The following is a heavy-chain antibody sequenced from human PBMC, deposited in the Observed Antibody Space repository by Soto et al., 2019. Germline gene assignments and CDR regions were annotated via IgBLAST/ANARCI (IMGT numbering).Heavy chain of an antibody. CDR2: ISYDGSNK. V-gene: IGHV3-30*18. J-gene: IGHJ6*02. Sequence: GGSLRLSCAASGFTFSSYGMHWVRQAPGKGLEWVAVISYDGSNKYYADSVKGRFTISRDNSKNTLYLQMNSLRAEDTAVYYCAKSSPGLRFLEWLPTPYYYYGMDVWGQGTTVTVSS. D-gene: IGHD3-3*01. CDR1: GFTFSSYG. CDR3: AKSSPGLRFLEWLPTPYYYYGMDV.